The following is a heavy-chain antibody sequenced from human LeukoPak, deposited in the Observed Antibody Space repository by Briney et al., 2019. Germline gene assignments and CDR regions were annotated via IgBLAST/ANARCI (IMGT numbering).Heavy chain of an antibody. V-gene: IGHV3-11*01. Sequence: GGSLRLSCAASGFTFSDYYMSWIRQAPGKGLEWVSYISSSGSTIYYAVSVKGRFTISRDNAKNSLYLQMNSLRAEDTAVYYCAMGGDLGYCSGGSCYDRPPDYWGQGTLVTVPS. J-gene: IGHJ4*02. CDR2: ISSSGSTI. CDR3: AMGGDLGYCSGGSCYDRPPDY. D-gene: IGHD2-15*01. CDR1: GFTFSDYY.